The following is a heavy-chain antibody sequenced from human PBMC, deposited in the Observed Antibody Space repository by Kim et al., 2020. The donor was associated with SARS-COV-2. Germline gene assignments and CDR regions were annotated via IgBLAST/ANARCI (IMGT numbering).Heavy chain of an antibody. Sequence: GESLKISCKGSGYSFTTYWISWVRQMPGKGLEWMGRIDPSDSYTNYSPSFQGHVTISADKSISTAYLQWSSLKASDTAMYYCARHPRRVIPAAMRVDSYYFGMDVWGQGTTVTVSS. D-gene: IGHD2-2*01. CDR1: GYSFTTYW. V-gene: IGHV5-10-1*01. J-gene: IGHJ6*02. CDR3: ARHPRRVIPAAMRVDSYYFGMDV. CDR2: IDPSDSYT.